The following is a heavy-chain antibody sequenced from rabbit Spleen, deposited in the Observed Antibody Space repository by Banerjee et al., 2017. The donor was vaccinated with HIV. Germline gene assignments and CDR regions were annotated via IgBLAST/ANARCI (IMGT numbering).Heavy chain of an antibody. D-gene: IGHD4-2*01. CDR3: ARSAGFGLDGNLYFTL. Sequence: QSLEESGGGLVQPEGSLALTCTASGFSFSSGYDMCWVRQAPGKGLEWIACIHAASGGVTYYATWAKGRFTISKTSSTTVTLQMTSLTAADTATYFCARSAGFGLDGNLYFTLWGPGTLVTVS. CDR1: GFSFSSGYD. CDR2: IHAASGGVT. V-gene: IGHV1S40*01. J-gene: IGHJ4*01.